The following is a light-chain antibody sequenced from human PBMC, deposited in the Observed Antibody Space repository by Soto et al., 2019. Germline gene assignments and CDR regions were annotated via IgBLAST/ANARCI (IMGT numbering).Light chain of an antibody. J-gene: IGLJ2*01. CDR3: SSYTSRSDVV. V-gene: IGLV2-14*01. CDR1: SSDVGGYNY. CDR2: EVS. Sequence: QSALTQPASVSGSPGQSITISCTGNSSDVGGYNYVSWYQQHPGKAPKLMIYEVSNRPSGVSNRFSGSKSGNTASLTISGLQSEDEADYYCSSYTSRSDVVFGGGTKLTVL.